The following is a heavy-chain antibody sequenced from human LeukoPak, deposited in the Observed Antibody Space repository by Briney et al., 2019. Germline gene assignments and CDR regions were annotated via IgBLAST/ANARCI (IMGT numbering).Heavy chain of an antibody. D-gene: IGHD3-3*01. CDR3: AREMASGLLFAVQGAHFDY. CDR2: IYTSGST. CDR1: GGSISSGSYY. V-gene: IGHV4-61*02. J-gene: IGHJ4*02. Sequence: TSQTLSLTCTVSGGSISSGSYYWSWIRQPAGKGLEWIGRIYTSGSTNYNPSLKSRVTISVDTSKNQFSLKLSSVTAADTAVYYCAREMASGLLFAVQGAHFDYWGQGTLVTVSS.